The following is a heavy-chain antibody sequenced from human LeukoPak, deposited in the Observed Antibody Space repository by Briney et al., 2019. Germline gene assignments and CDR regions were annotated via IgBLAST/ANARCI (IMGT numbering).Heavy chain of an antibody. J-gene: IGHJ4*02. Sequence: PGGSLGLSCAASGFTFSGHWMSWVRQAPGKGREWVANINQGGSDKYYVDYVKGRFTISRDNAHNLLYLQMNSLRGEDTAVYYCTRDRSRAEDDWGQGTLVTVSS. CDR2: INQGGSDK. CDR1: GFTFSGHW. D-gene: IGHD1-14*01. CDR3: TRDRSRAEDD. V-gene: IGHV3-7*01.